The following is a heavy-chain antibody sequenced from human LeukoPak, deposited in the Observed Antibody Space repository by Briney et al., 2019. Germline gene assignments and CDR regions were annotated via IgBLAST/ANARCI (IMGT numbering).Heavy chain of an antibody. Sequence: GGSLRLSCAASEFTFRSYWMHWVRQAPGKGLVWVSRINGGGSTTSYADSVKGRFTISRDNAKNTVYLQMNSLRAEDTAVYYCARSWASSWYWFDYWGQGTLVTVSS. D-gene: IGHD6-13*01. CDR3: ARSWASSWYWFDY. V-gene: IGHV3-74*01. CDR2: INGGGSTT. CDR1: EFTFRSYW. J-gene: IGHJ4*02.